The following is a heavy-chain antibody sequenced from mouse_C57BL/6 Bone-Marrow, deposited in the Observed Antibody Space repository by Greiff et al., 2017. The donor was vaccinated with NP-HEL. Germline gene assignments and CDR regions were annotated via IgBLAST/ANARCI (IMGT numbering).Heavy chain of an antibody. D-gene: IGHD2-12*01. CDR2: IYPRDGST. V-gene: IGHV1-78*01. CDR1: GYTFTDHT. Sequence: VQRVESDAELVKPGASVKISCKVSGYTFTDHTIHWMKQRPEQGLEWIGYIYPRDGSTKYNEKFKGKATLTADKSSSTAYMQLNSLTSEDSAVYFCARGGTTYYSPAWFAYWGQGTLVTVSA. J-gene: IGHJ3*01. CDR3: ARGGTTYYSPAWFAY.